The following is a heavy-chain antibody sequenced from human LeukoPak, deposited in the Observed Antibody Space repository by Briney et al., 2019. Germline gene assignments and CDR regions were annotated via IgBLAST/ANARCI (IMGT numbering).Heavy chain of an antibody. CDR1: GFTFSRFN. V-gene: IGHV3-48*01. Sequence: GGSLRLSCAASGFTFSRFNMNWLRQAPGKGLEWLSYISTTGTIYYAESVKGRFSISRDDAKNSLYLQMNSLRPEDTAVYYYARDSLIFGVVTTFDYWGQGTLVTVSS. CDR3: ARDSLIFGVVTTFDY. D-gene: IGHD3-3*01. CDR2: ISTTGTI. J-gene: IGHJ4*02.